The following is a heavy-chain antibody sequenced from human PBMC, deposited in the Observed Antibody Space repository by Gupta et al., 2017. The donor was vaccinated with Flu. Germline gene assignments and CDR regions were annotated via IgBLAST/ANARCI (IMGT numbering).Heavy chain of an antibody. CDR2: MSGSGGST. CDR1: GFPFTRYA. CDR3: ATHYGSGPNWFDP. D-gene: IGHD3-10*01. J-gene: IGHJ5*02. Sequence: VPLLESWGGLVQPAGSRTPACAAPGFPFTRYALGSLRQAPGKGLEWVSSMSGSGGSTYYADSVKGRFTISRDNSKNTLYLQMSSLRAEDTAVYYCATHYGSGPNWFDPWGQGTLVTVSS. V-gene: IGHV3-23*01.